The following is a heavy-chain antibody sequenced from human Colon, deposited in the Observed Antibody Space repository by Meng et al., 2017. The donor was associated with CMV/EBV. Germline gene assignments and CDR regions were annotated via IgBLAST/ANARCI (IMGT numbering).Heavy chain of an antibody. Sequence: GGSLRLSCAASGFTFSSYGMNWVRQAPGRGLEWVASIVTTGSAVYYADSVKGRFTISRDNAKNSLYLQMSSLSAEDTAVYYCAKLPRAVGMSTGWFDPWGRGTTVTVSS. CDR2: IVTTGSAV. D-gene: IGHD1-26*01. CDR1: GFTFSSYG. V-gene: IGHV3-21*01. CDR3: AKLPRAVGMSTGWFDP. J-gene: IGHJ5*02.